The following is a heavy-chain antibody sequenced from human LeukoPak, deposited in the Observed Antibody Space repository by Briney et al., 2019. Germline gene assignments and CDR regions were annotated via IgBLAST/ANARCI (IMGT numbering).Heavy chain of an antibody. CDR2: IKQDGSET. Sequence: QSGGSLRLSCAASGFAFSSSWMSWVRQAPGKGLEWVANIKQDGSETYYVDSLKGRFTVSRDNAKNSVYLQMNSLRVEDTAVYYCASDHRVAGYWGQGTLVTVSS. CDR1: GFAFSSSW. V-gene: IGHV3-7*01. D-gene: IGHD6-19*01. J-gene: IGHJ4*02. CDR3: ASDHRVAGY.